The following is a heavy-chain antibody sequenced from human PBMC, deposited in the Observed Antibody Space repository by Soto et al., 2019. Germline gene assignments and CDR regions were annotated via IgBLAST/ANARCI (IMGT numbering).Heavy chain of an antibody. J-gene: IGHJ4*02. D-gene: IGHD1-26*01. CDR2: ISSSGSTI. CDR3: AYGGSCDY. Sequence: EVQLVESGGGLVQPGGSLRLSCAASGFSFNTYEMNWVRQAPGKGLEWVSYISSSGSTIYYADSVTGRFTVFRDNGKNSLYLQMNSLRAEDTAVYYCAYGGSCDYWGQGTQVTVSS. CDR1: GFSFNTYE. V-gene: IGHV3-48*03.